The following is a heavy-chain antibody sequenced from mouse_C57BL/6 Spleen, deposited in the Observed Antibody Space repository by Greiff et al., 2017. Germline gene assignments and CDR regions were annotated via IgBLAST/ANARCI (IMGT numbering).Heavy chain of an antibody. CDR3: AGGSPFDY. CDR2: INPNNGGT. CDR1: GYTFTDYP. J-gene: IGHJ2*01. V-gene: IGHV1-22*01. Sequence: VQLKESGPELVKPGASVKMSCKASGYTFTDYPMHWVKQSHGKSLEWIGYINPNNGGTNYNQKFKGKATLTVNKSSSTAYMELRSLTSDDSAVYYCAGGSPFDYWGQGTTLTVSS.